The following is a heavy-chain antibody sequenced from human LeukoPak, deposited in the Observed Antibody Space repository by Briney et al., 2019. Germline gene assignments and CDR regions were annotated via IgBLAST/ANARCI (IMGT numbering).Heavy chain of an antibody. CDR2: ISYDGSDK. V-gene: IGHV3-30*18. CDR1: GFTFSSYG. D-gene: IGHD5-18*01. CDR3: AKNAHYQGYSYGGIDY. J-gene: IGHJ4*02. Sequence: LTGGSLRLSCAASGFTFSSYGMPWVRQAPGKGLEWVAVISYDGSDKYSADSVKGRFTISRDNSKNTLYLQVNSLRAEDTAVYYCAKNAHYQGYSYGGIDYWGQGTLVTVSS.